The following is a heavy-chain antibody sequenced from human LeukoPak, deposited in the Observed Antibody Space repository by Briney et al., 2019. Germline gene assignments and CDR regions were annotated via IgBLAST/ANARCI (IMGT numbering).Heavy chain of an antibody. Sequence: GGSLRLSCKGSGYTFSSYWIGWVRQMPGKGLEWMGIIYPGDSDTRYSPSLQGQVTISVDTSIGTAYLQWSSLKASDTAIYYCARQNDFRLDYWGQGTLATVSS. CDR3: ARQNDFRLDY. CDR2: IYPGDSDT. CDR1: GYTFSSYW. V-gene: IGHV5-51*01. J-gene: IGHJ4*02. D-gene: IGHD3-3*01.